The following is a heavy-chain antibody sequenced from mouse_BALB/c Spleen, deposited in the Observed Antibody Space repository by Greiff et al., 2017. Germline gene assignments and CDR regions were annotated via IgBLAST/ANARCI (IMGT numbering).Heavy chain of an antibody. Sequence: QVQLKQSGAELVRPGTSVKVSCKASGYAFTNYLIEWVKQRPGQGLEWIGVINPGSGGTNYNEKFKGKATLTADKSSSTAYMQLSSLTSDDSAVYFCARGDYRYDEGGYAMDYWGQGTSVTVSS. V-gene: IGHV1-54*01. CDR3: ARGDYRYDEGGYAMDY. J-gene: IGHJ4*01. CDR2: INPGSGGT. CDR1: GYAFTNYL. D-gene: IGHD2-14*01.